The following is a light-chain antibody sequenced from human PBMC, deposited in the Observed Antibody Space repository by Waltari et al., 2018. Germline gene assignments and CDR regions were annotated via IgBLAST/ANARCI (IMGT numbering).Light chain of an antibody. Sequence: QSAPTQPPSVSGSPGQSVTISCSGTSSDVGGYNYVSWSQQHPGKAPKPMIYGFTNRPSWVSDRFSGSKSVNTASLTISGLQAEDEADYYCCSYSTSSTFVFGSGTKLTVL. V-gene: IGLV2-14*01. CDR2: GFT. CDR3: CSYSTSSTFV. J-gene: IGLJ6*01. CDR1: SSDVGGYNY.